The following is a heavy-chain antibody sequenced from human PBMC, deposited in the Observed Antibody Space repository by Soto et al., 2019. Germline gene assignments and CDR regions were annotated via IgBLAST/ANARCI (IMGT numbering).Heavy chain of an antibody. CDR1: GFTFSTYT. V-gene: IGHV3-21*01. Sequence: GGSRRLSCVSSGFTFSTYTMNWVRQAPVKGLEWVSSINGRSNYVYYADSVKGRFTISRDNAKNSLYLQMNRLRAEDTAIYYCAREDGVVGSSSAFDHWGLGTLVTVSS. J-gene: IGHJ4*02. CDR2: INGRSNYV. D-gene: IGHD1-26*01. CDR3: AREDGVVGSSSAFDH.